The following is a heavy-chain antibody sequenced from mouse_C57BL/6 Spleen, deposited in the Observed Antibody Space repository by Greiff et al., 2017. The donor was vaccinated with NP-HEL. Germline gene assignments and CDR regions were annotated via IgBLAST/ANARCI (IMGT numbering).Heavy chain of an antibody. CDR2: INYDGSST. V-gene: IGHV5-16*01. Sequence: EVMLVESEGGLVQPGSSMKLSCTASGFTFSDYYMAWVRQVPEKGLEWVANINYDGSSTYYLDSLKSRFIISRDNAKNILYLQMSSLKSEDTATYYCARAGITTVVEYWYFDVWGTGTTVTVSS. J-gene: IGHJ1*03. CDR1: GFTFSDYY. D-gene: IGHD1-1*01. CDR3: ARAGITTVVEYWYFDV.